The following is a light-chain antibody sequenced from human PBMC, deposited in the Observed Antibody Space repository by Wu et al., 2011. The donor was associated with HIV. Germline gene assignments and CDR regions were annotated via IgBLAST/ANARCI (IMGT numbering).Light chain of an antibody. CDR2: DAS. CDR3: QQFGDWPLT. Sequence: CRASQSVNSYLAWYQQKSGQAPRLLIYDASNRATGIPARFSGSGSGTDFTLSISSLEPEDFAVYYCQQFGDWPLTFGQGTRLEIK. CDR1: QSVNSY. J-gene: IGKJ5*01. V-gene: IGKV3-11*01.